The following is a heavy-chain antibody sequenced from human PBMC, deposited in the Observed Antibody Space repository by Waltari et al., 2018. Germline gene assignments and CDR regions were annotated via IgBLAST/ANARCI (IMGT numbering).Heavy chain of an antibody. D-gene: IGHD2-21*02. CDR3: ARGSDHAKTGY. CDR1: GGSFSDYY. Sequence: QVQLQPWGAGLLKPSEPLSLTCGFYGGSFSDYYWNWIRQPPGKGLEWIGEIHPSGIITYNPSLKSRVTMSADTSKNQFSLKLSSVTAADTAVYYCARGSDHAKTGYWGQGILVTVSS. J-gene: IGHJ4*02. V-gene: IGHV4-34*01. CDR2: IHPSGII.